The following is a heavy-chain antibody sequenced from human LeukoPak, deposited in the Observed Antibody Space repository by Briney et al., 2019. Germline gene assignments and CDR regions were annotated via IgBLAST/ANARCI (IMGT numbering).Heavy chain of an antibody. CDR1: GFTICSYH. Sequence: GGSLRCSSAASGFTICSYHMSWDRQAPGKGLEWVSAISGSGGSTYYADSVKGRFTISRDNSNNTLYLQMNSLRAEDTAVYYCAKDGNWGLHLYDWGQGTLVTVSS. V-gene: IGHV3-23*01. CDR2: ISGSGGST. D-gene: IGHD7-27*01. CDR3: AKDGNWGLHLYD. J-gene: IGHJ4*02.